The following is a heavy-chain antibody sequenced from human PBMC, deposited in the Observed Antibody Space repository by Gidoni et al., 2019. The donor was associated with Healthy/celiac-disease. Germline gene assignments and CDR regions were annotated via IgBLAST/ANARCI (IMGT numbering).Heavy chain of an antibody. Sequence: QVQLVESGGCLVKPGGSLRLSSAASGFTVSDYNMSWIRQAPGKGLEWVSYLSSGCSTIYYADSVKGRFTISRDNAKNSLYLQMNSLRAEYTAVYYCARALELRAGTLPYYFDYWGQGTLVTVSS. J-gene: IGHJ4*02. CDR2: LSSGCSTI. CDR3: ARALELRAGTLPYYFDY. D-gene: IGHD6-13*01. CDR1: GFTVSDYN. V-gene: IGHV3-11*01.